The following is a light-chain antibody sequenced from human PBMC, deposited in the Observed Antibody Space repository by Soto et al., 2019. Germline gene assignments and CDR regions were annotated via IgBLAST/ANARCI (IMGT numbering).Light chain of an antibody. CDR1: SSNIGAGSD. Sequence: QSVLTQPPSISGAPGQGVTISCTGSSSNIGAGSDVHWYHQLPRTAPKLLIYGNTNRPSGVPDRFSGSKSGTSASLAIAGLQTEDEGDYYCQTYDSSLSGLYVFGTGTKLTVL. J-gene: IGLJ1*01. V-gene: IGLV1-40*01. CDR2: GNT. CDR3: QTYDSSLSGLYV.